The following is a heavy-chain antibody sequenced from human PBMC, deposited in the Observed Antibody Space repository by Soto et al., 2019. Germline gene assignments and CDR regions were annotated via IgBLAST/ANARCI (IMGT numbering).Heavy chain of an antibody. V-gene: IGHV5-51*01. D-gene: IGHD5-12*01. J-gene: IGHJ6*02. CDR3: ARRKILKATADYGMDV. Sequence: PGESLKISCKGSGYSFTSHWIGWVRQMPGKGLEWMGIIYPGDSDTRYSPSFQGQVTISADKSISTAYLQWSSLKASDTAMYYCARRKILKATADYGMDVWGQGTTVTVSS. CDR1: GYSFTSHW. CDR2: IYPGDSDT.